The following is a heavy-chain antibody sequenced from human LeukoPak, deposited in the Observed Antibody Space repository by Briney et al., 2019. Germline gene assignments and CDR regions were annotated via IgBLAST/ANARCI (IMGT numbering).Heavy chain of an antibody. CDR1: GGSISSHY. CDR2: IYYSGST. Sequence: SETVSLTCTVSGGSISSHYWSWIRQPPGKGLEWIGYIYYSGSTNYNPSLRSRVTISVDTSKNQFSLKLSSVTAADTAVYYCARGERPYYFDYWGQGTLVTVSS. CDR3: ARGERPYYFDY. V-gene: IGHV4-59*11. J-gene: IGHJ4*02.